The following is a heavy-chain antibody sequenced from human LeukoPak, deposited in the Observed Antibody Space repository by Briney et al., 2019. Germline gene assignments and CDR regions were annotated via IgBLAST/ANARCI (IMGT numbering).Heavy chain of an antibody. CDR1: GDSISSSGYY. V-gene: IGHV4-39*01. Sequence: SETLSLTCTVSGDSISSSGYYWGWIRQPPGKGLEWIGSIYYSGSTYYNPSLKSRVTISVDTSKNQFSLKLTSVTAADTAVYYCARGRYSSGWYAFPFDYWGQGTLVTVSS. CDR2: IYYSGST. D-gene: IGHD6-19*01. CDR3: ARGRYSSGWYAFPFDY. J-gene: IGHJ4*02.